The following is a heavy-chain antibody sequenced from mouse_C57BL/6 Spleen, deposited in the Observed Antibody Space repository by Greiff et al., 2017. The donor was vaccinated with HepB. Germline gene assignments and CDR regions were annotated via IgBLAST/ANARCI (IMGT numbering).Heavy chain of an antibody. V-gene: IGHV1-64*01. CDR3: ARRDYSNHGWYFDV. J-gene: IGHJ1*03. CDR1: GYTFTSYW. D-gene: IGHD2-5*01. CDR2: IHPNSGST. Sequence: VQLQQPGAELVKPGASVKLSCKASGYTFTSYWMHWVKQRPGQGLEWIGMIHPNSGSTNYNEKFKSKATLTVDKSSSTAYMQLSSLTSEDSAVYYCARRDYSNHGWYFDVWGTGTTVTVSS.